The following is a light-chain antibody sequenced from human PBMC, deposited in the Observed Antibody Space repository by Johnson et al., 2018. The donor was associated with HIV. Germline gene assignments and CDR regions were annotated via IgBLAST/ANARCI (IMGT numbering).Light chain of an antibody. CDR3: GTWDSSLSAGV. V-gene: IGLV1-51*02. J-gene: IGLJ1*01. CDR2: EIN. Sequence: QSVLTQPPSVSAAPGQKVTISCSGSSSNIGNNYISWFQHLPGSAPKLLIYEINKRPSGIPDRFSGSKSGTSATLGIAGLQTGDEADYYCGTWDSSLSAGVFGTGTKVTAL. CDR1: SSNIGNNY.